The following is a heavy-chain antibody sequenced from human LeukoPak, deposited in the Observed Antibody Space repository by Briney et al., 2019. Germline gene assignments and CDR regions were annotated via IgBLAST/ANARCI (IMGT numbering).Heavy chain of an antibody. CDR3: AKDLAVAGTGGGY. J-gene: IGHJ4*02. CDR1: GFTFSSYS. D-gene: IGHD6-19*01. V-gene: IGHV3-30*02. CDR2: IRYDGSNK. Sequence: GGSLRLSCAASGFTFSSYSMNWVRQAPGKGLEWVAFIRYDGSNKYYADSVKGRFTISRDNSKNTLYLQMNSLRAEDTAVYYCAKDLAVAGTGGGYWGQGTLVTVSS.